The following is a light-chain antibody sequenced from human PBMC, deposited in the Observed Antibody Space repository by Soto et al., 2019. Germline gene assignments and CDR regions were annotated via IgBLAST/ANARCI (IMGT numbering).Light chain of an antibody. Sequence: QSALTQPPSVSGSPGQSVTISCTGTSSDVGSYNRVSWYQQHPGTAPKLMIYEVNNRPSGVPDRFSGSKSGNTASLTISGLQAEDDADYYCSSYTSTSTFVVFGGGTKLTVL. J-gene: IGLJ2*01. CDR3: SSYTSTSTFVV. CDR2: EVN. CDR1: SSDVGSYNR. V-gene: IGLV2-18*02.